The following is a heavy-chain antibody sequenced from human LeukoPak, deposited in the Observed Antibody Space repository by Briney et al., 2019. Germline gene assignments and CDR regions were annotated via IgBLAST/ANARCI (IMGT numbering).Heavy chain of an antibody. CDR3: ARDLRVHYYDSSGNYFDY. V-gene: IGHV3-48*01. CDR1: GFTFSDYS. CDR2: ISSSSSSK. J-gene: IGHJ4*02. Sequence: PGGSLRLSCAASGFTFSDYSMNWVRQAPGKGLEWVSFISSSSSSKYYTDSVKGRFTISRDNAKNTLYLQMNTLRAEDTAVYFCARDLRVHYYDSSGNYFDYWGQGTLVTVSS. D-gene: IGHD3-22*01.